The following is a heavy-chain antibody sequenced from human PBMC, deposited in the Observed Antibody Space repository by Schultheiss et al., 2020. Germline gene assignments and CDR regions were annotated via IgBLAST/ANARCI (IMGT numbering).Heavy chain of an antibody. V-gene: IGHV4-59*12. CDR2: INHSGST. J-gene: IGHJ4*02. Sequence: SETLSLTCTVSGGSISSYYWSWIRQPPGKGLEWIGEINHSGSTYYNPSLKSRVTISVDRSKNQFSLKLSSVTAADTAVYYCARGPPSIAVAIGYFDYWGQGTLVTVSS. CDR1: GGSISSYY. CDR3: ARGPPSIAVAIGYFDY. D-gene: IGHD6-19*01.